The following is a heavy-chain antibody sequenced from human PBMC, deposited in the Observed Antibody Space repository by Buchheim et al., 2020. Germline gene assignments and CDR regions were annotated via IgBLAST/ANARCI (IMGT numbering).Heavy chain of an antibody. CDR2: IYPDDSDT. CDR3: ARLSSSWYVEWFDP. D-gene: IGHD6-13*01. Sequence: EVQLVQSRAEVKKPGESLKISCQGSGYSFATYWIGWVRQMPGKGLEWMGIIYPDDSDTTYSPSFQGQVTISVDKSISTAYLQWSSLKASDTAMYYCARLSSSWYVEWFDPWGQGTL. V-gene: IGHV5-51*03. J-gene: IGHJ5*02. CDR1: GYSFATYW.